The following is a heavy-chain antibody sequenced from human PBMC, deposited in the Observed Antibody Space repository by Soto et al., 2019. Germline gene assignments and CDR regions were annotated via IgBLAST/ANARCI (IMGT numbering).Heavy chain of an antibody. V-gene: IGHV6-1*01. J-gene: IGHJ4*02. CDR3: ARDRGATKVRGVIFDY. Sequence: SQTLSLTCAISGDSVSSNSAAWNWIRQSPSRGLEWLGRTYYRSKWYNDYAVSVKSRITINPDTSKNQFSLQLNSVTPEDTAVYYCARDRGATKVRGVIFDYWGQGTLVTVSS. CDR1: GDSVSSNSAA. CDR2: TYYRSKWYN. D-gene: IGHD3-10*01.